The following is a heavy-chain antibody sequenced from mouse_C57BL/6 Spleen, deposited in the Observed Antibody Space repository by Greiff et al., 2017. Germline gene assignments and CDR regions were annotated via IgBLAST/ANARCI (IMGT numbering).Heavy chain of an antibody. CDR2: ISYSGST. CDR1: GYSITSGYD. CDR3: ARGDYYGGWFAY. Sequence: EVQLQQSGPGMVKPSQSLSLTCTVTGYSITSGYDWHWIRHFPGNKLEWMGYISYSGSTNYNPSLKSRISITHDTSKNHFFLKLNSVTTEDTATYYCARGDYYGGWFAYWGQGTLVTVSA. J-gene: IGHJ3*01. D-gene: IGHD1-1*01. V-gene: IGHV3-1*01.